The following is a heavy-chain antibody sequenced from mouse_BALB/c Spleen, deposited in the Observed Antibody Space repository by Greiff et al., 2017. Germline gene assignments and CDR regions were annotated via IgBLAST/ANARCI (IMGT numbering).Heavy chain of an antibody. J-gene: IGHJ2*01. CDR1: GYSITSDYA. CDR2: ISYSGST. CDR3: ARSHCKTGNRPAGVFITTVVATGNFDD. D-gene: IGHD1-1*01. Sequence: EVKVVESGPGLVKPSQSLSLTCTVTGYSITSDYAWNWIRQFPGNKLEWMGYISYSGSTSYNPSLKSRISITRDTSKNQFFLQLNSVTTEDTATYYCARSHCKTGNRPAGVFITTVVATGNFDDWGQGTTLTVSS. V-gene: IGHV3-2*02.